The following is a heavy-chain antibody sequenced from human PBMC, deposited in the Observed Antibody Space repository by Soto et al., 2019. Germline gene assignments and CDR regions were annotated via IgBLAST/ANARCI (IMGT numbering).Heavy chain of an antibody. CDR2: INHSGST. Sequence: ASETLSLTCAVYGGSFSGYYWSWIRQPPGKGLEWIGEINHSGSTNYNPSLKSRVTISVDTSKNQFSLKLSSVTAADTAVYYCARGRAVAGHYWGQGTLVTVSS. CDR1: GGSFSGYY. J-gene: IGHJ4*02. CDR3: ARGRAVAGHY. V-gene: IGHV4-34*01. D-gene: IGHD6-19*01.